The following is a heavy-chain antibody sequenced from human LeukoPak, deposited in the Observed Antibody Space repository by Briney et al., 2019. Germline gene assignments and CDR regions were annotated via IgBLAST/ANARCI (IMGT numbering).Heavy chain of an antibody. CDR2: IYDNGST. Sequence: SETLSLTCAVYGGSFSGYYWSWIRQPPGKGLEWIGSIYDNGSTYYNPSLKSRVTISVDTSKDQFSLKLNSVTAADTAVYYCARPYGPWGQGTLVTVSS. V-gene: IGHV4-34*01. CDR3: ARPYGP. CDR1: GGSFSGYY. D-gene: IGHD3-10*01. J-gene: IGHJ5*02.